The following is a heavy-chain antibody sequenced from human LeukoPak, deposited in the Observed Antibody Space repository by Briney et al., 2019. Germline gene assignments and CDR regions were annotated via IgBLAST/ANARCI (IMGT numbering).Heavy chain of an antibody. CDR2: ISSSSSYI. V-gene: IGHV3-21*01. CDR1: GFTFNRCC. CDR3: AREAIVPDL. Sequence: GGSLGLSYVVSGFTFNRCCMNWVRQAPGKGLEWVSSISSSSSYIYYADSVKGRFTISRDNAKNSLYLQMNSLRAEDTAVYYCAREAIVPDLWGQGTLVTVSS. D-gene: IGHD2-8*01. J-gene: IGHJ4*02.